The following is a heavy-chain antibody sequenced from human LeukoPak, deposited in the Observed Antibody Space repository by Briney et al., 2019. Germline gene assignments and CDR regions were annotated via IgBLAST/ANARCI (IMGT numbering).Heavy chain of an antibody. CDR3: ARLNFRGGEALHFDS. D-gene: IGHD3-16*01. J-gene: IGHJ4*02. CDR1: GGSLTNYY. V-gene: IGHV4-4*09. CDR2: IHSDGTT. Sequence: SETLSLTCSVSGGSLTNYYGGSIRQPPGKWLEFIGYIHSDGTTNYDSSLQSRVAISLDTSKIQFSLRLYSVPAADTALYFCARLNFRGGEALHFDSWGQGTLVTVSS.